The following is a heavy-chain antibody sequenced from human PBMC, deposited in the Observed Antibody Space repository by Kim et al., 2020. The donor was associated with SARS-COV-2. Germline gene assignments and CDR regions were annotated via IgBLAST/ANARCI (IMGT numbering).Heavy chain of an antibody. CDR3: AKATRHRGFIANTVYYG. D-gene: IGHD2-21*01. CDR1: GFTFDDYA. J-gene: IGHJ6*01. Sequence: GGSLRLSCAASGFTFDDYAMSWVRQAPGKGLEWVAIISSNGDGTTYADSVTGRVTISSDKAKNTLILQMNRLRPEDAAIYVCAKATRHRGFIANTVYYG. V-gene: IGHV3-23*01. CDR2: ISSNGDGT.